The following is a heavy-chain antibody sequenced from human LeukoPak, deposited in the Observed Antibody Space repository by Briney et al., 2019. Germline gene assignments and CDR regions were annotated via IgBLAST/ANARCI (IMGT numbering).Heavy chain of an antibody. D-gene: IGHD6-19*01. J-gene: IGHJ5*02. CDR2: INPNSGGT. V-gene: IGHV1-2*02. Sequence: GASVKVSCKASGYTFTGYYMHWVRQAPGRGLEWMGWINPNSGGTNYAQKFQGRVTMTRDTSISTAYMELSRLRSDDTAVYYCARDHGEWLDNWFDPWGQGTLVTVSS. CDR3: ARDHGEWLDNWFDP. CDR1: GYTFTGYY.